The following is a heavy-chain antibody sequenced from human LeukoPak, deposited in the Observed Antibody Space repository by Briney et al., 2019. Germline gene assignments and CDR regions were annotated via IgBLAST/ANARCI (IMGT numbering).Heavy chain of an antibody. CDR1: GLTFNNYA. CDR2: ISGSGGST. V-gene: IGHV3-23*01. D-gene: IGHD2-2*01. Sequence: PGGSLRLSCAASGLTFNNYAMSWVRQAPGKGLEWVSTISGSGGSTYYADSVKGRFTISRDNSKNMLYLQMNSLRAEDTAVYYCAKYWYGGTTCWDYWGQGTLVTVSS. CDR3: AKYWYGGTTCWDY. J-gene: IGHJ4*02.